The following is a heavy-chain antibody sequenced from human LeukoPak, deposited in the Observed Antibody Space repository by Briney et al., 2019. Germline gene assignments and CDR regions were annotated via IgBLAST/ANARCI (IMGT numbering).Heavy chain of an antibody. V-gene: IGHV1-2*02. Sequence: ASVKVSCKSSGYIFTNHYMHWVRQAPGQGLEWMGWMNPKSGGTNYAQKFEARVTMNRDTSISTAYMELSRLRFDDTAVYYCARSPDILTGEKFDYWGQGTLVTVSS. D-gene: IGHD3-9*01. CDR3: ARSPDILTGEKFDY. CDR1: GYIFTNHY. J-gene: IGHJ4*02. CDR2: MNPKSGGT.